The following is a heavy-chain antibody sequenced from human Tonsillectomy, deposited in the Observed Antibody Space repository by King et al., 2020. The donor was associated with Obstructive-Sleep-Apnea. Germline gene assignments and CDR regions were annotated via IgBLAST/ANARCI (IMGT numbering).Heavy chain of an antibody. CDR3: ARDRNDWYGYYGMDV. D-gene: IGHD3-9*01. Sequence: LQLQESGPGLVKPSETLSLTCTVSDGSISPYYWSWIRQPPGKGLEWIGYMYYSGSTNYNPSLKSRVTVSLDMSKNQFSLKLSSVTAADTAVYYCARDRNDWYGYYGMDVWGQGTTVTVSS. CDR1: DGSISPYY. CDR2: MYYSGST. J-gene: IGHJ6*02. V-gene: IGHV4-59*01.